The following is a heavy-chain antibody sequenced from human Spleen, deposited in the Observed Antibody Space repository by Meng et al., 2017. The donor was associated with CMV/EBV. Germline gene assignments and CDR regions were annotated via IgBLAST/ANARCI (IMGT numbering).Heavy chain of an antibody. J-gene: IGHJ5*01. CDR1: GYTFTGYY. CDR3: ARGNGGNWLDS. V-gene: IGHV1-2*02. D-gene: IGHD3-10*01. CDR2: INPNSGGT. Sequence: ASVKVSCKASGYTFTGYYMHWVRQAPGQGLEWMGWINPNSGGTNYAQKFQGRVTMTRDTSINTAYMELSSLRSDDSAVYYCARGNGGNWLDSWGQGTLVTVSS.